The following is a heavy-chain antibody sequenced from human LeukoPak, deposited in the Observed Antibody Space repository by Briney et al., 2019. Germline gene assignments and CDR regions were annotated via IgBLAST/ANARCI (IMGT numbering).Heavy chain of an antibody. CDR1: GGSINNYY. J-gene: IGHJ4*02. V-gene: IGHV4-59*01. D-gene: IGHD2/OR15-2a*01. CDR3: ARDFFGDFDH. Sequence: SKTLSLTCTVSGGSINNYYWSWIRQPPGKGLEWIGYIQYGGRTYYSPSLKSRVTISMDLSKIQFSLKMSSVTAADTAVYYCARDFFGDFDHWGQGILVTVSS. CDR2: IQYGGRT.